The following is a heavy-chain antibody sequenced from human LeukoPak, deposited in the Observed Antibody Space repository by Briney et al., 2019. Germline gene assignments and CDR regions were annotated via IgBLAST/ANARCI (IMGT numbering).Heavy chain of an antibody. D-gene: IGHD2-15*01. CDR2: ISSSSSYI. Sequence: GGSLRLSCAASGFTFSSYSMNWVRQAPGKGLEWVSSISSSSSYIYYADSVKGRFTISRDNAKNSLYLQMNSLRAEDTAVYYCARDFRSVAEAATSYYYYGVDVWGQGTTVTVSS. J-gene: IGHJ6*02. V-gene: IGHV3-21*01. CDR3: ARDFRSVAEAATSYYYYGVDV. CDR1: GFTFSSYS.